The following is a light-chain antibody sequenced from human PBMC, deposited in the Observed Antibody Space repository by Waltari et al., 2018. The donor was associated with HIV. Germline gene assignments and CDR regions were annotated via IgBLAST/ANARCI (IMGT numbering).Light chain of an antibody. J-gene: IGLJ3*02. V-gene: IGLV1-44*01. Sequence: QSVLTQPPSASGTPGQTVTISCSGSRSNIGSNTVNWYQHLPGTATKLLIYSNNVRPSGVPDRFSGFKSGTSASLAISGLQSQDEADYYCTTWDDRLNALVFGGGTEVTVL. CDR2: SNN. CDR3: TTWDDRLNALV. CDR1: RSNIGSNT.